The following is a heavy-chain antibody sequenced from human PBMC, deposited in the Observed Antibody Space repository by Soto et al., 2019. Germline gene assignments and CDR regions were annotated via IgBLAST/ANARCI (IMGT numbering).Heavy chain of an antibody. Sequence: AGGSLRLSCAASGFTFSSYWMSWVRQAPGKGLEWVANIKQDGSEKYYVDSVKGRFTISRDNAKNSLYLQMNSLRAEDTAVYYCARQGLHLYYGSGSYDPYYYGMDVWGQGTTVTVSS. D-gene: IGHD3-10*01. J-gene: IGHJ6*02. CDR3: ARQGLHLYYGSGSYDPYYYGMDV. CDR2: IKQDGSEK. V-gene: IGHV3-7*01. CDR1: GFTFSSYW.